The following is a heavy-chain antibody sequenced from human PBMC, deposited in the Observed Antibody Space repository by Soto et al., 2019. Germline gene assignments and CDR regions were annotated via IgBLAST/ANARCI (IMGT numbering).Heavy chain of an antibody. CDR1: GGSFSNYY. CDR2: INHGGSA. Sequence: SETLSLTCAVYGGSFSNYYWSWIRQPPGKGLEWIGEINHGGSAKYHPSLKSRVTISVDTSKNQFSLKLTSVTAADTAVYYCARDWFGESSGVDVWGQGTTVTVSS. D-gene: IGHD3-10*01. V-gene: IGHV4-34*01. CDR3: ARDWFGESSGVDV. J-gene: IGHJ6*02.